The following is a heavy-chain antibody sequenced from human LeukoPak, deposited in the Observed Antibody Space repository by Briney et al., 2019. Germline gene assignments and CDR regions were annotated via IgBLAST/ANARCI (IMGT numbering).Heavy chain of an antibody. D-gene: IGHD3-22*01. J-gene: IGHJ4*02. CDR2: IIPILGIA. CDR1: GGTFSSYA. Sequence: GASVKVSCKASGGTFSSYAISWVRQAPGQGLEWMGRIIPILGIANYAQKFQGRVTITADKSTSTAYMELSSLRSEDTAVYYCAREGHYYDSSGPLDYRGQGTLVTVSS. CDR3: AREGHYYDSSGPLDY. V-gene: IGHV1-69*04.